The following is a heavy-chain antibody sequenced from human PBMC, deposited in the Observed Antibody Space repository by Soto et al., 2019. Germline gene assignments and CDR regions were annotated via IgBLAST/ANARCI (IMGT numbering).Heavy chain of an antibody. CDR3: ARSIYCSSTSCYAHRGYYYGMDV. CDR1: GFTFSSYW. CDR2: INSDGSST. D-gene: IGHD2-2*01. J-gene: IGHJ6*02. V-gene: IGHV3-74*01. Sequence: PGGSLRLSCAASGFTFSSYWIHWVRQAPGKGLVWVSRINSDGSSTSYADPVKGRFTISRDNAKNTLYLQMNSLRAEDTAVYYCARSIYCSSTSCYAHRGYYYGMDVWGQGTTVTVSS.